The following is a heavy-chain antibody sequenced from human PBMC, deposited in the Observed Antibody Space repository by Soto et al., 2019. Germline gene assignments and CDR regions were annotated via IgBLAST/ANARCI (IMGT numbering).Heavy chain of an antibody. CDR3: ARALYSSGYYNGMDV. D-gene: IGHD3-22*01. J-gene: IGHJ6*02. Sequence: SETLSLTCTVSGGSITTYYWSWIRQPAGKGLEWIGRIYTSGTTNYNPSLRSRVTMSVDTSKNQFSLRLSSVTAADTAVYYCARALYSSGYYNGMDVWGQGTTVT. CDR2: IYTSGTT. CDR1: GGSITTYY. V-gene: IGHV4-4*07.